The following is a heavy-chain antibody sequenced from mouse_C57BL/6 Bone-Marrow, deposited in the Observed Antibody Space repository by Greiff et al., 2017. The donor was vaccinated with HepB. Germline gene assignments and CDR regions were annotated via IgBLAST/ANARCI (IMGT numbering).Heavy chain of an antibody. D-gene: IGHD1-1*01. J-gene: IGHJ2*01. CDR2: IRNKANGYTT. CDR3: ARFSTVVASYYFDY. V-gene: IGHV7-3*01. Sequence: EVQLVESGGGLVQPGGSLSLSCAASGFTFTDYYMSWVRQPPGKALEWLGFIRNKANGYTTEYSASVKGRFTISRDNSQSILYLQMNALRAEDSATYYCARFSTVVASYYFDYWGQGTTLTVSS. CDR1: GFTFTDYY.